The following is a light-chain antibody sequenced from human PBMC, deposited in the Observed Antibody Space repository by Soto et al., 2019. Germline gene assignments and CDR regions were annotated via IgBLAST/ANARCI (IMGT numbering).Light chain of an antibody. V-gene: IGLV1-40*01. CDR3: ISYTDRQSYL. Sequence: QSVLTQPPSVSGAPGQRVTISCTGNSSNLGAGYDVHWYQQLPGAAPKLVIFGNRNRPSGVPERFSGSKSGITASLTISGLQTEDEADYYCISYTDRQSYLFGTGTKLTVL. CDR2: GNR. CDR1: SSNLGAGYD. J-gene: IGLJ1*01.